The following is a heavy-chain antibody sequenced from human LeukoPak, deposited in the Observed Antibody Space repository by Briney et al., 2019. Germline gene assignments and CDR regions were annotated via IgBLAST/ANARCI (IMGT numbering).Heavy chain of an antibody. V-gene: IGHV1-69*05. CDR1: GGTFSSYA. CDR2: IIPIFGTA. J-gene: IGHJ4*02. CDR3: ASGKGYYDSSGYYDGPY. Sequence: SVKVSCKASGGTFSSYAISWVRQAPGQGLEWMGRIIPIFGTANYAQKFQGRVTITTDESTSTAYMELSSLRSEDTAVYYCASGKGYYDSSGYYDGPYWVQGTLVTVSS. D-gene: IGHD3-22*01.